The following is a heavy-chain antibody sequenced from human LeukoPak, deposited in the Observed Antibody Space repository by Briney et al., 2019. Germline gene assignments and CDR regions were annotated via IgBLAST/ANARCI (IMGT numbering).Heavy chain of an antibody. CDR2: IYSGGNT. D-gene: IGHD5-24*01. CDR1: GFTFSAYA. CDR3: ARLERYGY. Sequence: PGGSLRLSCEASGFTFSAYAMTWVRQAPGKGLEWVSVIYSGGNTYYADSVKGRFTISRDNSKNTLYLQMNSLRAEDTAVYYCARLERYGYWGQGTLVTVSS. V-gene: IGHV3-53*01. J-gene: IGHJ4*02.